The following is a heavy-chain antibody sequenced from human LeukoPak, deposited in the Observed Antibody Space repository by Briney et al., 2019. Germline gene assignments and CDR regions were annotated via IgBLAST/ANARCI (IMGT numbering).Heavy chain of an antibody. CDR3: ARSVCSSTSCYKVDY. D-gene: IGHD2-2*02. CDR2: ISAYNGNT. Sequence: ASVKVSCKASGYTFTSYGISWVRQAPGQGPEWMGWISAYNGNTNYAQKLQGRVTMTTDTSTSTAYMELRSLRSDDTAVYYCARSVCSSTSCYKVDYWGQGTLVTVSS. J-gene: IGHJ4*02. V-gene: IGHV1-18*01. CDR1: GYTFTSYG.